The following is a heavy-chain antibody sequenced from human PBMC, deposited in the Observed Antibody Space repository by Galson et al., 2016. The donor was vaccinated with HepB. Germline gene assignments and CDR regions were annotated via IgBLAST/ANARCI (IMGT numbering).Heavy chain of an antibody. CDR1: GFSLNTDEVG. V-gene: IGHV2-5*02. Sequence: PALVKPTQTLTLTCTFSGFSLNTDEVGVAWIRQPPGKALEWLAVIYWDDDKRYSPSLEGRLTVTKDASKNQVVLTMTNMDPVDTGTYYCAQTVPPMYYHTLFGFAEGWFDPWGQGTVVTVSS. CDR2: IYWDDDK. CDR3: AQTVPPMYYHTLFGFAEGWFDP. J-gene: IGHJ5*02. D-gene: IGHD3-3*02.